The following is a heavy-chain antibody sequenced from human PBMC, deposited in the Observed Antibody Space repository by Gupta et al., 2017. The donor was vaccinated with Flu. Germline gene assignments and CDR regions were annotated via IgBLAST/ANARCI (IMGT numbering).Heavy chain of an antibody. J-gene: IGHJ6*03. V-gene: IGHV1-8*01. D-gene: IGHD6-13*01. CDR1: GYTFTSYD. CDR2: RNPNSGNT. CDR3: ARGRKQQLVRSGYYYYYMDV. Sequence: QVQLVQSGAEVKNPGASVKVSCKASGYTFTSYDINWVRQATGQGLEWMGWRNPNSGNTGYAQKFQGRVTMTRNTSISTAYMELSSLRSEDTAVYYCARGRKQQLVRSGYYYYYMDVWGKGTTVTVSS.